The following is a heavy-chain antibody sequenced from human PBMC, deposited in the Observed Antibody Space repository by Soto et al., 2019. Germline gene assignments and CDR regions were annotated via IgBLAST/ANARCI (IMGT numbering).Heavy chain of an antibody. CDR2: IWYDGSNK. CDR1: GFTFSSYG. Sequence: GGSLRLSCAASGFTFSSYGMHWVRQAPGKGLEWVAVIWYDGSNKYYADSVKGRFTISRDNSKNTLYLQMNSLRAEDTAVYYCARAEDYGDYSADPFDYWGQGTLVTVSS. D-gene: IGHD4-17*01. V-gene: IGHV3-33*01. J-gene: IGHJ4*02. CDR3: ARAEDYGDYSADPFDY.